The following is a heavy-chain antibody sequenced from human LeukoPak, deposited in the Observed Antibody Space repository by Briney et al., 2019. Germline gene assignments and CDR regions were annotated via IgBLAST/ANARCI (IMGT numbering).Heavy chain of an antibody. V-gene: IGHV3-20*04. Sequence: GGSLRLSCAASGFTFDDYGMSWVRQAPGKGLEWVSGINWNGGSTGYADSVKGRFTISRDNAKNSLYLQMNSLRAEDTAVYYCARLYLPATRFDYWGQGTLVTVSS. D-gene: IGHD5-24*01. CDR2: INWNGGST. CDR3: ARLYLPATRFDY. J-gene: IGHJ4*02. CDR1: GFTFDDYG.